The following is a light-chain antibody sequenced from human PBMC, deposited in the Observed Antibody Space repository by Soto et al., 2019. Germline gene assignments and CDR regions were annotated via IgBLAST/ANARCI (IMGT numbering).Light chain of an antibody. CDR3: QQYGYSSWT. J-gene: IGKJ1*01. CDR1: QSVGSY. CDR2: GAS. Sequence: EIVMTQSPATLPVSPGERATLSCRASQSVGSYLAWYQQKPGQAPRLLIYGASSRATGIPDRFSGSESGTDFTLTISRLEPEDFAVYYCQQYGYSSWTFGQGTKV. V-gene: IGKV3-20*01.